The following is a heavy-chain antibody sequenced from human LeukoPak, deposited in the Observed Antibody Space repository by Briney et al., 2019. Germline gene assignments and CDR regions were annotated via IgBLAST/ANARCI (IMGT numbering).Heavy chain of an antibody. Sequence: SETLSLTRTVSGGSISSGGYYWSWIRQPPGKGLEWIGYIYHSGSTYYNPSLKSRVTISVDTSKNQFSLKLSYVTAADTAVYYCARGGLSSSWSGWFDPWGQGTLVTVSS. CDR1: GGSISSGGYY. V-gene: IGHV4-30-2*01. J-gene: IGHJ5*02. CDR3: ARGGLSSSWSGWFDP. CDR2: IYHSGST. D-gene: IGHD6-13*01.